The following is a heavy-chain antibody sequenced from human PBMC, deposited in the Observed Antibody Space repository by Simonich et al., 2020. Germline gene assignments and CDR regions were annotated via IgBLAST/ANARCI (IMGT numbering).Heavy chain of an antibody. CDR1: GGSFSGYY. Sequence: QVQLQQWGAGLLKPSETLSLTCAVYGGSFSGYYWSWIRQTPGKGLEWIGEINHSGSTNHNPPLRSRVTISVDTSKNQFSLKLSSVTAADTAVYYCARHRLVDGTTGTTGVDYYYGMDVWGQGTTVTVSS. CDR3: ARHRLVDGTTGTTGVDYYYGMDV. V-gene: IGHV4-34*01. CDR2: INHSGST. D-gene: IGHD1-1*01. J-gene: IGHJ6*02.